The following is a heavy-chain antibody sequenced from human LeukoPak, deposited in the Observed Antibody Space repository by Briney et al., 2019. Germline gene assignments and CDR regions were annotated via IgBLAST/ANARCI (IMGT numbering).Heavy chain of an antibody. J-gene: IGHJ4*02. CDR1: GGSFSGYY. V-gene: IGHV4-34*01. CDR3: ARSGRWLQFRGNPYYFDY. CDR2: INHSGST. Sequence: SETLSLTCAVYGGSFSGYYWSWIRQPPGRGLEWIGEINHSGSTNYNPSLKSRVTISVDTSKNQFSLKLSSVTAADTAVYYCARSGRWLQFRGNPYYFDYWGQGTLVTVSS. D-gene: IGHD5-24*01.